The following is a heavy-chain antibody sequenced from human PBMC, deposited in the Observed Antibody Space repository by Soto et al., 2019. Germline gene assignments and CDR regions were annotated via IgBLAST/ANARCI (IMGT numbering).Heavy chain of an antibody. CDR2: INPKSGGT. Sequence: ASVQVSFKASGYSFTDCHIHWVRQAPGQGLEWLGRINPKSGGTSTAQKFQGWVTMTTDTSISTASMELTRLTSDDTAIYYCARGDSTDCSNGVCSFFYNHDMDVWGQGTTVTVSS. CDR3: ARGDSTDCSNGVCSFFYNHDMDV. D-gene: IGHD2-8*01. CDR1: GYSFTDCH. V-gene: IGHV1-2*04. J-gene: IGHJ6*02.